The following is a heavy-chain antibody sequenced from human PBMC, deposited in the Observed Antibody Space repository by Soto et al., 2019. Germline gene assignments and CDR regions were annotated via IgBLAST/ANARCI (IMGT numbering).Heavy chain of an antibody. Sequence: GGSLSLSCEASGFTFSGYGMHWVRQAPGKGLEWVAVISYYGTNEYYEDSVKGRFTISRNNSKNTLYLQMNSLTIENTAVYFCAKEDPSGMYSLDYWGQGSQVTVSS. J-gene: IGHJ4*02. V-gene: IGHV3-30*18. D-gene: IGHD1-26*01. CDR1: GFTFSGYG. CDR2: ISYYGTNE. CDR3: AKEDPSGMYSLDY.